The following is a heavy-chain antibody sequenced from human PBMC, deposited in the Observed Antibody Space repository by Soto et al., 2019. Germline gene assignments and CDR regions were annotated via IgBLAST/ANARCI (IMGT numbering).Heavy chain of an antibody. Sequence: EVQLVESGGVVVQPGGSLRLSCAASGFTFDDYTMHWVRQAPGKGLEWVSLISWDGGSTYYADSVKGRFTISRANSKNSLYLQMNSLRTEDTALYYCAKDKGYGDYFDYWGQGTLVTVSS. CDR3: AKDKGYGDYFDY. CDR2: ISWDGGST. V-gene: IGHV3-43*01. D-gene: IGHD5-18*01. CDR1: GFTFDDYT. J-gene: IGHJ4*02.